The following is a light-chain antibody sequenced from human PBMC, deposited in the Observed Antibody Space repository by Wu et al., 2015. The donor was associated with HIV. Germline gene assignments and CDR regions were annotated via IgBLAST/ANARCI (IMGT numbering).Light chain of an antibody. CDR3: QQYGTSPLYS. CDR1: QSVSSN. V-gene: IGKV3-15*01. J-gene: IGKJ2*03. CDR2: GAS. Sequence: EIVMTQSPATLSVSPGERATLSCRASQSVSSNLAWYQQKPGQAPRLLIYGASTRATGIPARFSGSGSGTEFTLTISSMQSEDFAVYYCQQYGTSPLYSFGQGTKLEFK.